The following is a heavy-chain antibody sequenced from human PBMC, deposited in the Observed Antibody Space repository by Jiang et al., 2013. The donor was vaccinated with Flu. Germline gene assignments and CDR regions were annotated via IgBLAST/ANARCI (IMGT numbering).Heavy chain of an antibody. D-gene: IGHD3-22*01. CDR1: GGSISSYY. Sequence: GPGLVKPSETLSLTCAVSGGSISSYYWSWVRQPAGKGLEWIGRIYTSGSTNYNPSLKSRVTMSVDTSKNQFSLKLSSVTAADTAVYYCARETYSSGYSAMINWFDPGAREPWSPSPQ. CDR2: IYTSGST. J-gene: IGHJ5*02. CDR3: ARETYSSGYSAMINWFDP. V-gene: IGHV4-4*07.